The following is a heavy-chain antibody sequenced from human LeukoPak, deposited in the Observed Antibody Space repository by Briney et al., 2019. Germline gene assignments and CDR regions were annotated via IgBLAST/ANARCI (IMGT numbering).Heavy chain of an antibody. Sequence: GGSLRLSCAASGFTFSSYATNWVRQAPGKGLEWVSTISGSGGSTNYAVSVKGRFTIYRDNSKNTLYLQMNSLRAEDTAVYYCAKDSGVSIVDLYGMDVWGQGTTVTVSS. V-gene: IGHV3-23*01. D-gene: IGHD1-26*01. J-gene: IGHJ6*02. CDR3: AKDSGVSIVDLYGMDV. CDR1: GFTFSSYA. CDR2: ISGSGGST.